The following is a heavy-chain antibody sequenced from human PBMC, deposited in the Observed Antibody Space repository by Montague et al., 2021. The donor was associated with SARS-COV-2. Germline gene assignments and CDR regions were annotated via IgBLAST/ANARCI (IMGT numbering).Heavy chain of an antibody. CDR2: IYYSGST. D-gene: IGHD3-16*02. J-gene: IGHJ5*02. CDR3: ARALIMITFGGVIAYWFDP. V-gene: IGHV4-39*07. CDR1: GRCRSSSSYD. Sequence: SETLSLTCTVSGRCRSSSSYDWGGRGQVPTQGLKWIGMIYYSGSTYYNPSLRSRVTISVDTSKNQFSLKLSSVTAADTAVYYCARALIMITFGGVIAYWFDPWGQGTLVTVSS.